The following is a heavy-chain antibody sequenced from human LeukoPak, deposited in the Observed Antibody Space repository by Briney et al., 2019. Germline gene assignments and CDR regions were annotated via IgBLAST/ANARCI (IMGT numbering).Heavy chain of an antibody. CDR1: GFTFSGPA. Sequence: PGGSPKLSRAASGFTFSGPAMHWVRQAPGKGLEWVSVIYTSGNTYYANSVKGRFTISRDNSKNTLYLQMNSLRAEDTAVYYCARAPFYVDSRNYAYFDYWGQGTLVTVSS. CDR3: ARAPFYVDSRNYAYFDY. D-gene: IGHD3-22*01. J-gene: IGHJ4*02. CDR2: IYTSGNT. V-gene: IGHV3-53*01.